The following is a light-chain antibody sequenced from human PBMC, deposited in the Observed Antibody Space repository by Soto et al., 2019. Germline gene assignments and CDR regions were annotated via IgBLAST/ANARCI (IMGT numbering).Light chain of an antibody. CDR3: AAWDDSLSGVV. V-gene: IGLV1-47*01. CDR1: SSNIGSNY. CDR2: RNN. J-gene: IGLJ2*01. Sequence: QSVLTQPPSASGTPGQRVTISCSGSSSNIGSNYVYWYQQLPGTAPKLLIYRNNQLPTGVTDRFYGSKSGTSASLAISGLRSEDEADYYCAAWDDSLSGVVFGGGTQLTVL.